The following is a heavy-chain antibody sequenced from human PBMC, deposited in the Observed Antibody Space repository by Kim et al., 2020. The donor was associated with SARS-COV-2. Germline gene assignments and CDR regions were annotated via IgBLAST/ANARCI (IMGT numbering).Heavy chain of an antibody. J-gene: IGHJ6*01. Sequence: GGSLRLSCAASGFTFSSNGMSWVRQAPGKGLEWVSVIYSSGGTTYEEASVGRRSTSTDNTTNTLYLQMNSMRTEDTAVYYYAGKATDYGAYFTAYYYGM. V-gene: IGHV3-66*01. D-gene: IGHD4-17*01. CDR2: IYSSGGT. CDR1: GFTFSSNG. CDR3: AGKATDYGAYFTAYYYGM.